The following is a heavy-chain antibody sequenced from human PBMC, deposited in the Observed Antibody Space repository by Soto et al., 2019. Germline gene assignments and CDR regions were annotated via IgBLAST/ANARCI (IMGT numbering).Heavy chain of an antibody. CDR3: ASRWGPVFDY. V-gene: IGHV4-59*08. J-gene: IGHJ4*02. D-gene: IGHD3-16*01. CDR2: IYYSGST. CDR1: GGSISSYY. Sequence: QVQLQESGPGLVKPSETLSLTYTVSGGSISSYYWSWIRQPPGKGLEWIGYIYYSGSTNYNPSLKCRVTISVDTSKNQFSLKLSSVTAADTAVYYCASRWGPVFDYWGQGTLVTVSS.